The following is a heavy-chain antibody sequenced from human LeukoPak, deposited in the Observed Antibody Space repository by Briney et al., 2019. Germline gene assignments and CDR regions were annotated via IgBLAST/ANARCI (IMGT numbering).Heavy chain of an antibody. J-gene: IGHJ4*02. Sequence: PSETLSLTCAVSGGSFSDFYWSWIRQAPGKGLEWIGEIDHGGSTNYNPSVKSRVTISVDKSKKQFSLKLGSVTAADTAVYYGARGLPAYSSSWYYFDYWGQGTMVTVSS. V-gene: IGHV4-34*01. CDR3: ARGLPAYSSSWYYFDY. CDR1: GGSFSDFY. D-gene: IGHD6-13*01. CDR2: IDHGGST.